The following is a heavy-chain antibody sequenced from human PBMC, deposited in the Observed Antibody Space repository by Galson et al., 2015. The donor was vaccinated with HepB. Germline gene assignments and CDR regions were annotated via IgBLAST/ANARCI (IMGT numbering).Heavy chain of an antibody. Sequence: SLRLSCAAVGFTFSNYAMSWVRQARGTGREWVSTISASGADTEYAESVNGRFTISRDNANNTLPLQMTSPRDEDTALYFCAKGRYASRSHFDSWGQGALVTVSS. CDR2: ISASGADT. J-gene: IGHJ4*02. CDR3: AKGRYASRSHFDS. V-gene: IGHV3-23*01. CDR1: GFTFSNYA. D-gene: IGHD3-16*01.